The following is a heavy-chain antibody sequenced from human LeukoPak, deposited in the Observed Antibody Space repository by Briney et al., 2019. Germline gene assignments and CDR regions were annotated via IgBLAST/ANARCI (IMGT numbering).Heavy chain of an antibody. CDR1: GYTFTSYG. CDR3: ARVDPYYYDSSGYDY. V-gene: IGHV1-18*01. J-gene: IGHJ4*02. CDR2: ISAYNGNT. Sequence: ASVKVSCKASGYTFTSYGISWGRQAPGQGLEWMGWISAYNGNTNYAQKLQGRVTMTTDTSTSTAYMELRSLRSDDTAVYYCARVDPYYYDSSGYDYWGQGTLVTVSS. D-gene: IGHD3-22*01.